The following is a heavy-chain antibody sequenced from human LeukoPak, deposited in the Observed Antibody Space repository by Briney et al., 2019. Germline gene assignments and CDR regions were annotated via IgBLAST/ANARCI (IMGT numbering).Heavy chain of an antibody. J-gene: IGHJ4*02. Sequence: ASVKVSCKASGYTFTGYYMHWVRQAPGQGLEWMGWIYPNRGAKKYAQKFQGRVTMTRDTSLSTAYMEPSGLRSDDTAVYYCGTLLSNGHFDYWGQGSLVTVSS. CDR3: GTLLSNGHFDY. CDR2: IYPNRGAK. CDR1: GYTFTGYY. V-gene: IGHV1-2*02.